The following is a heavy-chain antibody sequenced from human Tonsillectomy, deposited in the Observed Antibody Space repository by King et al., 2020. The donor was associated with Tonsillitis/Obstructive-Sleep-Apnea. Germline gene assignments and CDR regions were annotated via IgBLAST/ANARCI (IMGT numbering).Heavy chain of an antibody. Sequence: VQLVESGAEVKKPGASVKVSCKASGYTFTSYYMHWVRRSPGQVLDWMGIINPSGGSTSYAQKFQGRGTMTRDTSTSTVYMELSSLRSEDTAVYYCARVRDGDYGAYYFDYWGQGTLVTVSS. CDR1: GYTFTSYY. V-gene: IGHV1-46*01. D-gene: IGHD4-17*01. CDR3: ARVRDGDYGAYYFDY. CDR2: INPSGGST. J-gene: IGHJ4*02.